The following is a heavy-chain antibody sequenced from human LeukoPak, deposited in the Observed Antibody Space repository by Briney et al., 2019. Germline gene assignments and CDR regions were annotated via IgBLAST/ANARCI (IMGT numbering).Heavy chain of an antibody. CDR2: IYGGGST. D-gene: IGHD3-3*01. V-gene: IGHV3-53*01. CDR3: AIAPITIFAVVID. Sequence: GGSLRLSCAASGFSVSGYYMNWLRQAPGKGLEWVSIIYGGGSTYYADSVKGRFTISRDNSKNTVYLLMSSLRAEDTAVYYCAIAPITIFAVVIDWGQGTLVTVSS. CDR1: GFSVSGYY. J-gene: IGHJ4*02.